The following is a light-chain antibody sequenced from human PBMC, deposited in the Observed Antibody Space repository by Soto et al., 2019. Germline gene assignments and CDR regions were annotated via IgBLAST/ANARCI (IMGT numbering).Light chain of an antibody. CDR2: DAS. CDR3: QQFNSYPS. Sequence: AIQLSQSPSSLSASVGDRVTITCRASQGISSALAWYQQKPGKAPKLLIYDASNLESGVPSRFSGSGSGTDFALTLSSLQPEDFATYYGQQFNSYPSFGQGTRLEIK. CDR1: QGISSA. V-gene: IGKV1-13*02. J-gene: IGKJ5*01.